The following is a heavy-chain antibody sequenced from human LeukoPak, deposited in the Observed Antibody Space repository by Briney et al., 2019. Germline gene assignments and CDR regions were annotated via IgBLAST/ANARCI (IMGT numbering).Heavy chain of an antibody. J-gene: IGHJ3*02. Sequence: GGSLRLSCAASGFTFSSYWMSWVRQAPGKGLEWVANIKQDGSEKYYVDSVKGRFTISRDNAKNSLYLQMNSLRAEDTAVYYCARDANTAMVVKAFDIGGKGTMVTVSS. CDR3: ARDANTAMVVKAFDI. V-gene: IGHV3-7*01. CDR1: GFTFSSYW. CDR2: IKQDGSEK. D-gene: IGHD5-18*01.